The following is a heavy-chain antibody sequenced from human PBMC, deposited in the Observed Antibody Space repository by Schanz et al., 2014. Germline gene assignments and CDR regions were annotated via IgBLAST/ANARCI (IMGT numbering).Heavy chain of an antibody. Sequence: QVQLVESGGGVVQPGRSLRLSCAGSGFSFSDYGMHWVRQAPGRGLEWISSMYINSGSTQYADSVKGRFIISRDSSKNALYLQMNSLRTEDTAVYFCAKSYDTSGYSGFDYWGQGTLVTVSS. V-gene: IGHV3-NL1*01. CDR3: AKSYDTSGYSGFDY. CDR2: MYINSGST. CDR1: GFSFSDYG. D-gene: IGHD3-22*01. J-gene: IGHJ4*02.